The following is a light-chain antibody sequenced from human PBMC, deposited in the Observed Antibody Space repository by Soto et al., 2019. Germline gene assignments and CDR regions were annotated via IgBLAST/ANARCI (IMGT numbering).Light chain of an antibody. CDR2: AAS. J-gene: IGKJ3*01. Sequence: DIQMTQSPSSLSASVGDRVTITCRASQTISNHLNWYQRKPGQAPQLLIYAASSLHSGVPSRFSGSGSGTDFSLTISSLQPEDFATYYCQQSHTTPLFTFGPGTKVDIK. V-gene: IGKV1-39*01. CDR1: QTISNH. CDR3: QQSHTTPLFT.